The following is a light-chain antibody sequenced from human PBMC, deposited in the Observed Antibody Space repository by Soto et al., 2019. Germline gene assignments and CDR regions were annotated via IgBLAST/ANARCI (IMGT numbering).Light chain of an antibody. CDR1: QSVSSY. CDR2: DAS. J-gene: IGKJ1*01. V-gene: IGKV3-11*01. Sequence: EIVFTQSPATLSLSPGERATLSCRASQSVSSYLAWYQQTPGQAPRLLIYDASNRATGIPARFSGSGSGTDFTLTISSLEPEDFAVYYGQQRSNWPKTFGQGTK. CDR3: QQRSNWPKT.